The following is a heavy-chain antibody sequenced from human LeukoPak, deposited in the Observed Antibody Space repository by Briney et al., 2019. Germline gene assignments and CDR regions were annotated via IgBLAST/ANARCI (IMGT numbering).Heavy chain of an antibody. CDR3: ARTPGGNSRAWFDP. CDR1: GGTFSSYA. Sequence: SVKVSCKXSGGTFSSYAISWVRQAPGQGLEWMGRIIPILGIANYAQKFQGRVTITADKSTSTAYMELSSLRSEDTAVYYCARTPGGNSRAWFDPWGQGTLVTVSS. CDR2: IIPILGIA. D-gene: IGHD4-23*01. J-gene: IGHJ5*02. V-gene: IGHV1-69*04.